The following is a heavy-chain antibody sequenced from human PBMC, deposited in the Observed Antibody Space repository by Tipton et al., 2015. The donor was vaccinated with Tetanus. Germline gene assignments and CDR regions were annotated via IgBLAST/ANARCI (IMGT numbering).Heavy chain of an antibody. CDR3: ARGHLRGIVVAVFDY. D-gene: IGHD2-15*01. V-gene: IGHV4-61*08. Sequence: QLVQSGAEVKPSETLSLTCTVSGGSVRSGDYSWNWIRQPPGKGLEWLAYVSYSGRTNSNYSLKSRITISQDTSKNQFSLRLTSVTAADTAVYYCARGHLRGIVVAVFDYWGQGTLVSVSS. J-gene: IGHJ4*02. CDR2: VSYSGRT. CDR1: GGSVRSGDYS.